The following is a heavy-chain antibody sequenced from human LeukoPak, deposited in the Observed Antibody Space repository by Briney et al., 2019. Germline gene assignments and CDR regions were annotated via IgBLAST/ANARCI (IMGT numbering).Heavy chain of an antibody. V-gene: IGHV3-64*01. Sequence: PGGSLRLSCATSEFKFISYEMHWVRQTPGRGLEYVSGISGNGLSSYYAISVKGRFIISRDNSKNTLYLQMGSLKTEDMAVYFCARSTEGTALFDYWGQGTLVIVSS. CDR3: ARSTEGTALFDY. CDR2: ISGNGLSS. CDR1: EFKFISYE. D-gene: IGHD1-7*01. J-gene: IGHJ4*02.